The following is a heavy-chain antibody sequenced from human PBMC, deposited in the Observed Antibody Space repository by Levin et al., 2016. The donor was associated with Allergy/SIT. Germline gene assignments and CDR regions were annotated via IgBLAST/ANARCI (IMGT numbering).Heavy chain of an antibody. J-gene: IGHJ4*02. CDR2: ISYDGSNK. CDR3: ARDPRVNSSSWYGYFDY. Sequence: WIRQPPGKGLEWVAVISYDGSNKYYADSVKGRFTISRDNSKNTLYLQMNSLRAEDTAVYYCARDPRVNSSSWYGYFDYWGQGTLVTVSS. D-gene: IGHD6-13*01. V-gene: IGHV3-30*04.